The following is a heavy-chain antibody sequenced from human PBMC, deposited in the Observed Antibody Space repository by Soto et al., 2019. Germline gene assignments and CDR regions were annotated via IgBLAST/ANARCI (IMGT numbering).Heavy chain of an antibody. CDR3: ARGGSGYDYFDY. Sequence: EVQLVESGGGLVQPGGSLRLSCAAFGFTFSSYAMNWVRQAPGKGLEWISYIGSRSITIYYADSVKGRFTISRDNAKNSLYLQMNSLRAEDTAIYYCARGGSGYDYFDYWGQGTLVTVSS. J-gene: IGHJ4*02. V-gene: IGHV3-48*01. CDR2: IGSRSITI. CDR1: GFTFSSYA. D-gene: IGHD5-12*01.